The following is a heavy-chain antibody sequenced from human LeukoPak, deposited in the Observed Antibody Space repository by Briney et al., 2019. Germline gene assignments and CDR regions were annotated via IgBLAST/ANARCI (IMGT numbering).Heavy chain of an antibody. CDR1: GYTLTELS. V-gene: IGHV1-24*01. CDR2: FDPEDGET. D-gene: IGHD1-26*01. J-gene: IGHJ3*02. Sequence: ASVKVSCKVSGYTLTELSMHWVRQAPGKGLEWMGGFDPEDGETIYTQKFQGRVTMTEDTSTDTAYMELSSLRSEDTAVYYCATEIIVGATRAFDIWGQGTMVTVSS. CDR3: ATEIIVGATRAFDI.